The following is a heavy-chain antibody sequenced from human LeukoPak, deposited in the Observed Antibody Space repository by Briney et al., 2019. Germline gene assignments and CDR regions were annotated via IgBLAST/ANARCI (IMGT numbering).Heavy chain of an antibody. CDR1: GFTVSSNY. CDR3: ARPLGYDSSGYHDAFDI. D-gene: IGHD3-22*01. J-gene: IGHJ3*02. Sequence: GGSLRLSCAASGFTVSSNYMSWVRQAPGKGLEWVSVIYSGGSTYYADSVKGRFTISRDNSKNTLYLQMNSLRAEDTAVYYCARPLGYDSSGYHDAFDIWGQGTMVTVSS. V-gene: IGHV3-53*01. CDR2: IYSGGST.